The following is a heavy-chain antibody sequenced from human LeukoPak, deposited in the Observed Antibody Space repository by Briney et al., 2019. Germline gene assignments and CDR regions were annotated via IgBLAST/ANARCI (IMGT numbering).Heavy chain of an antibody. V-gene: IGHV3-23*01. CDR3: AKGLSEVVVTEGIDH. Sequence: PGGSLRLSCAASRFTFRSYALTRVPQPPGRGLEWVSGISGSGSSTYYPDSVKGRFTISRDNSKNTLYLQMKSLRADDTAIYYCAKGLSEVVVTEGIDHWGQGTLVTVSS. J-gene: IGHJ4*02. CDR2: ISGSGSST. CDR1: RFTFRSYA. D-gene: IGHD3-22*01.